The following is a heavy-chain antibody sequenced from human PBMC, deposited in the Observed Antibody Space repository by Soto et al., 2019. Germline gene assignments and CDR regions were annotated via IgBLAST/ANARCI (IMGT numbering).Heavy chain of an antibody. V-gene: IGHV3-66*01. CDR2: IYSGGNT. CDR1: GFTVSSNH. CDR3: ARGLVRGVSAFDI. Sequence: EVQLVESGGGLVQPGGSLRLSCAASGFTVSSNHMSWVRQAPGKGLEWVSVIYSGGNTYYADSVKGRFTISRDTSKNTVSLKMNSLRAEDTAVYYCARGLVRGVSAFDICGQGTMVTFSS. D-gene: IGHD3-10*01. J-gene: IGHJ3*02.